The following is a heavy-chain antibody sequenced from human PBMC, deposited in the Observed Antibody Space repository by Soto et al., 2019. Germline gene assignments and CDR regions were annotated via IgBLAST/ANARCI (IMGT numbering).Heavy chain of an antibody. V-gene: IGHV4-59*01. CDR2: IYYSGST. CDR3: ARYIGIAAAIEY. CDR1: GGSISSYY. J-gene: IGHJ4*02. Sequence: SETLSLTCTVSGGSISSYYWSWIRQPPGKGLEWIGYIYYSGSTNYNPSLKSRVTISVDTSKNQFSLKLSSVTAADTAVYYCARYIGIAAAIEYWGQGTLVTVSS. D-gene: IGHD6-13*01.